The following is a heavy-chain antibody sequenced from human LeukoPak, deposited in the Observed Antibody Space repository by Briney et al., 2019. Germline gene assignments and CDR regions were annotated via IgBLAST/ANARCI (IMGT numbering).Heavy chain of an antibody. D-gene: IGHD4-23*01. V-gene: IGHV4-59*12. Sequence: SETLSLTCSVSGDSIRSWYWRWIRQSPGKGLEWIGYIYYSGSTSYNPSLESRVTMSVDTSKNQFSLNLNSVTAADTAVYYCARNIGLYGGPGGYFYYMDVWGKGSTVTVSS. CDR1: GDSIRSWY. J-gene: IGHJ6*03. CDR2: IYYSGST. CDR3: ARNIGLYGGPGGYFYYMDV.